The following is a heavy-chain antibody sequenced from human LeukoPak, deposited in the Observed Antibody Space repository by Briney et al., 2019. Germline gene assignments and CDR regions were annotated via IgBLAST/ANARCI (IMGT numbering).Heavy chain of an antibody. D-gene: IGHD2-2*01. J-gene: IGHJ2*01. CDR2: IFHTGSA. CDR3: ARRVVPAASYWYLDV. Sequence: SETLSLTCAVSGDSITISRWWTWVRQPPGKGLEWIGEIFHTGSANYNPSLKSRATLSVDKSKNQFSLSLRYVSAADTATYYCARRVVPAASYWYLDVWGRGTLVTFSS. V-gene: IGHV4-4*02. CDR1: GDSITISRW.